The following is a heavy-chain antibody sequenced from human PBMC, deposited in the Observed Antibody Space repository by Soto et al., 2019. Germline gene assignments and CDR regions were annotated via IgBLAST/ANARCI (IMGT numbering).Heavy chain of an antibody. CDR1: GFTFSSYA. CDR3: ARGYCSSTSCYDYYYYCMDV. V-gene: IGHV3-23*01. Sequence: EVQLLESGGGLVQPGGSLRLSCAASGFTFSSYAMSWVRQAPGKGLEWVSAISGSGGSTYYADSVKGRFTISRDNSKNTLYLQMNSLRAEDTAVYYCARGYCSSTSCYDYYYYCMDVWGQGTMVTVSS. J-gene: IGHJ6*01. D-gene: IGHD2-2*01. CDR2: ISGSGGST.